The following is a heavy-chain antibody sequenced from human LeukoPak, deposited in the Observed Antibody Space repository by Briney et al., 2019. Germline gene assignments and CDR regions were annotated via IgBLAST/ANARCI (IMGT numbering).Heavy chain of an antibody. V-gene: IGHV4-59*12. CDR3: AGERGEEYSSGWYKTNYFDN. D-gene: IGHD6-19*01. CDR2: IHYSGTT. J-gene: IGHJ4*02. CDR1: GGSIISSD. Sequence: SETLSLTCTVSGGSIISSDWRWIRQPPGKGLEWIEDIHYSGTTNYNPSLKSRVTISVDMSKNQVSLTLTSVTGADTAVYYCAGERGEEYSSGWYKTNYFDNWGQGIRVTVSS.